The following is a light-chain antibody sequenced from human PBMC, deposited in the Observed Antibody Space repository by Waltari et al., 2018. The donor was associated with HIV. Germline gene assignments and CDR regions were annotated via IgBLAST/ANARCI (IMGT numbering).Light chain of an antibody. CDR1: SGHSTSA. V-gene: IGLV4-69*01. CDR2: VSNAGSH. Sequence: QVVLTQSPSASAFLGASVKLTFTLSSGHSTSAIAWHPQQPEKGPRYLMKVSNAGSHNKGDGIPDRFSGSSSGAGRYLTISSLQSDDEADYYCQTWDSGIRVFGGGTRLTVL. CDR3: QTWDSGIRV. J-gene: IGLJ3*02.